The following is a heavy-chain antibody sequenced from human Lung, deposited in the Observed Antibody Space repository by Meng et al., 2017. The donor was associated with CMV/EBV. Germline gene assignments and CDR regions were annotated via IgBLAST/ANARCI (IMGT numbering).Heavy chain of an antibody. D-gene: IGHD6-13*01. Sequence: ASVXVSXKASGYTFTNYYIHWVRQAPGQGLEWMGWIKPNSGATNYVQKFRGRLTVTRDTSITTAYMELTRLRSDDTAVYYCARAPGLSLAAAASDAYFDKXGQGXLVTVSS. J-gene: IGHJ4*02. V-gene: IGHV1-2*02. CDR1: GYTFTNYY. CDR3: ARAPGLSLAAAASDAYFDK. CDR2: IKPNSGAT.